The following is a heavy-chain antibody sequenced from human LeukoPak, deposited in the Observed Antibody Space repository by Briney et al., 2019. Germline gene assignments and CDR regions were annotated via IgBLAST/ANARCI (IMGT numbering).Heavy chain of an antibody. J-gene: IGHJ4*02. CDR2: INDSGST. CDR3: ARAVSGRFDY. Sequence: PSETLSLTCAVYGGSFSGYYWTWLRQPPGKGLEWIGEINDSGSTNYNPSLNSRVTISVDTSKNQFSLRLSSVTAADTAIYYCARAVSGRFDYWGQGTLVTVSS. CDR1: GGSFSGYY. D-gene: IGHD6-19*01. V-gene: IGHV4-34*01.